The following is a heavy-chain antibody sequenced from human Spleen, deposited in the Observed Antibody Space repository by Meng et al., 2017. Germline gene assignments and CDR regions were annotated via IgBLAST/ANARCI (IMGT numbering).Heavy chain of an antibody. CDR1: GFTFSSYA. Sequence: QVQLVESGGGVVQPGRSLRLSCAASGFTFSSYAMHWVRQAPGKGLEWVAVISYDGSNKYYADSVKGRFTISRDNSKNTLYLQMNSLRAEDTAVYYCARDFAANSYYFDYWGQGTLVTVSS. CDR2: ISYDGSNK. CDR3: ARDFAANSYYFDY. V-gene: IGHV3-30-3*01. J-gene: IGHJ4*02. D-gene: IGHD5-18*01.